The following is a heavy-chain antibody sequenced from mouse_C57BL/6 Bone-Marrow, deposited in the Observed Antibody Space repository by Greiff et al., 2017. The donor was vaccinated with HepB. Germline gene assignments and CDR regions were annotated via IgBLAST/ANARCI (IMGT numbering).Heavy chain of an antibody. J-gene: IGHJ1*03. CDR2: IHPNSGST. CDR3: ARYITTVVATKLWYFDV. D-gene: IGHD1-1*01. Sequence: QVQLQQPGAELVKPGASVKLSCKASGYTFTSYWMHWVKQRPGQGLEWIGMIHPNSGSTNYNEKFKSKATLTVDKSSSTAYMQLSSLTSEDSAVYCCARYITTVVATKLWYFDVWGTGTTVTVSS. CDR1: GYTFTSYW. V-gene: IGHV1-64*01.